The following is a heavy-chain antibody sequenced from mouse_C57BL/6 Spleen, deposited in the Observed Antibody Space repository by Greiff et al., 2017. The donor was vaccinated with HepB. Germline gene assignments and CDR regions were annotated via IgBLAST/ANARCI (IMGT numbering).Heavy chain of an antibody. CDR3: ARPGLRGAMDY. Sequence: QVQLQQPGAELVMPGASVKLSCKASGYTFTSYWMHWVKQRPGQGLEWIGEIDPSDSYTNYNQKFKGKSTLTVYKSSSTAYMHLSILTSEDSAVYYCARPGLRGAMDYWGQGTSVTVSS. J-gene: IGHJ4*01. CDR2: IDPSDSYT. D-gene: IGHD1-1*01. CDR1: GYTFTSYW. V-gene: IGHV1-69*01.